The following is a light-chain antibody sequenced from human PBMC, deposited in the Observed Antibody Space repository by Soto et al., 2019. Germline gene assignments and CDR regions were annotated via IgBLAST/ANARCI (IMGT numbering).Light chain of an antibody. J-gene: IGLJ2*01. Sequence: QSALTQPASVSGSPGQSITISCTGTSSDVGGYNYVSWYQQHPGKAPKLMIYDVSNRPSGVSNRFSGSKSGNTASLTISGLQAKEEADYYCSLYTSSSTLEFGGGTKLTVL. V-gene: IGLV2-14*01. CDR2: DVS. CDR1: SSDVGGYNY. CDR3: SLYTSSSTLE.